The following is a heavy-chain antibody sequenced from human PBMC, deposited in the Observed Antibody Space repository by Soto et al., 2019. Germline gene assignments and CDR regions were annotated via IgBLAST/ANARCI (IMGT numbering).Heavy chain of an antibody. CDR3: ARGNDILTGYLLLDY. D-gene: IGHD3-9*01. CDR1: GFTFSSYA. CDR2: ISHDGSNK. V-gene: IGHV3-30-3*01. J-gene: IGHJ4*02. Sequence: GGSLRLSCAASGFTFSSYAMHWVRQAPGKGLEWVAVISHDGSNKYYADSVKGRFTISRDNSKNTLYLQMNSLRDEDTAVYYCARGNDILTGYLLLDYWGQGTLVTVSS.